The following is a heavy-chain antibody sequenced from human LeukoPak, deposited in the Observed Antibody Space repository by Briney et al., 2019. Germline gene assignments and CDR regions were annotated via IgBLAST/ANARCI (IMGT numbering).Heavy chain of an antibody. V-gene: IGHV3-21*01. CDR2: ISSSSSYI. D-gene: IGHD3-22*01. J-gene: IGHJ4*02. CDR3: ARDLTEGNYYDSSGLLDY. CDR1: GFTFSSYS. Sequence: GGSLRLSCAASGFTFSSYSMNWVRQAPGKGLEWVSSISSSSSYIYYADSVKGRFTISRDNAKNSLYLQMNSPRAEDTAVYYCARDLTEGNYYDSSGLLDYWGQGTLVTVSS.